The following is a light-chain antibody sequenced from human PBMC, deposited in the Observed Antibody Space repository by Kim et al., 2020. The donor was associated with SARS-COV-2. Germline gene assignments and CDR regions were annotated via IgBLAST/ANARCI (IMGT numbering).Light chain of an antibody. CDR1: KLGDKY. V-gene: IGLV3-1*01. Sequence: SYELTQPPSVSVSPGQTASITCFGDKLGDKYVCWYQHKPGQSPVVVIYGDDKRPSGIPERFSGSNSGNTATLTISGTQAMDEADYYCQAWDSSTAVFGGG. CDR2: GDD. CDR3: QAWDSSTAV. J-gene: IGLJ3*02.